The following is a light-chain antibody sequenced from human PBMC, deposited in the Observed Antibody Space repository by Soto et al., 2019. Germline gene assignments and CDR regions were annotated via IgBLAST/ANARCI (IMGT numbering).Light chain of an antibody. V-gene: IGLV2-14*01. J-gene: IGLJ1*01. CDR1: SNDVGGYDY. CDR2: GVS. Sequence: SALTQPASVSGSPGQSITISCTGTSNDVGGYDYVSWYQQHPGKAPKLLIYGVSARPSGVSYRFSGSKSGNTASLIISGLLAEDEADYYCSSYTSSSTLYVFGTGTKLTVL. CDR3: SSYTSSSTLYV.